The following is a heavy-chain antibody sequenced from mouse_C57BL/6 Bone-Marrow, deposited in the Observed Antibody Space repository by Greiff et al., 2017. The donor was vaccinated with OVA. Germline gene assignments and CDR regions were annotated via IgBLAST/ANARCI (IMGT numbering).Heavy chain of an antibody. Sequence: QVQLKQPGAELVKPGASVKLSCKASGYTFTSYWMQWVKQRPGQGLEWIGEIDPSDSYTNYNQKFKGKATLTVDTSSSTAYMQLSSLTSEDSAVYYCARILRGNWGQGTTLTVSS. CDR1: GYTFTSYW. V-gene: IGHV1-50*01. CDR2: IDPSDSYT. D-gene: IGHD1-1*01. CDR3: ARILRGN. J-gene: IGHJ2*01.